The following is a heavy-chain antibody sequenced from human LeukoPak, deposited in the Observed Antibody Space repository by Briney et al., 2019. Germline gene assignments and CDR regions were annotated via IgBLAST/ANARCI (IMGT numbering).Heavy chain of an antibody. CDR1: GGSISGYY. CDR3: ARRRGDYGSGELNF. Sequence: SETLSLTCTASGGSISGYYWNWFRQPPGKGLECIGYIYYSGSTIYNPSLKSRVTISIDASKNQFSLKLTSVTAADTAVYYCARRRGDYGSGELNFWGQGTMVTVSS. CDR2: IYYSGST. J-gene: IGHJ3*01. D-gene: IGHD3-10*01. V-gene: IGHV4-59*08.